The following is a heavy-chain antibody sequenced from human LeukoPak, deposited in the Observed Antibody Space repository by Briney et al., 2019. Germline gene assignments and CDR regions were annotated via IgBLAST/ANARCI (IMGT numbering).Heavy chain of an antibody. CDR2: IVVGTGNT. Sequence: SVKVSCKDSGFTFTNSALQWVRQARGQWLVWIGWIVVGTGNTNYAQKFQERVTITRDMSTSTAYMELSSLRSEDTAVYYCAAEEGWGQGTLVTVSS. CDR3: AAEEG. CDR1: GFTFTNSA. J-gene: IGHJ4*02. V-gene: IGHV1-58*01.